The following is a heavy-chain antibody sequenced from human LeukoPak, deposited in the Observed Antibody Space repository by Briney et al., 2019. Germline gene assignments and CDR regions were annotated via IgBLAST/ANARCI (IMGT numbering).Heavy chain of an antibody. Sequence: GGSLRLSCAVSGFTFSSHWMSWVRQAPGKGLEWVANIEQVGSERYYVDSVKGRFTISRDNAKNLLYLQMNSLRAEDTAVCYCARDGFDAGIYFDSWGQGTLVTVSS. J-gene: IGHJ4*02. D-gene: IGHD3-9*01. CDR1: GFTFSSHW. CDR3: ARDGFDAGIYFDS. CDR2: IEQVGSER. V-gene: IGHV3-7*01.